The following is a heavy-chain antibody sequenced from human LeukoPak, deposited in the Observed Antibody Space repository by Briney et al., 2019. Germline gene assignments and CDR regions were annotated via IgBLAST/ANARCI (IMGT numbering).Heavy chain of an antibody. D-gene: IGHD5-18*01. Sequence: SVKVSCKTSGGTFSSSAITWVRQAPGQGLEWMGRIIPVLNITTYAQKFQGSVTITADTSTSTVYMELSSLRSEETAVYYCARDQGLTAPPPYGLDVWGQGTTIIVSS. CDR3: ARDQGLTAPPPYGLDV. J-gene: IGHJ6*02. V-gene: IGHV1-69*04. CDR1: GGTFSSSA. CDR2: IIPVLNIT.